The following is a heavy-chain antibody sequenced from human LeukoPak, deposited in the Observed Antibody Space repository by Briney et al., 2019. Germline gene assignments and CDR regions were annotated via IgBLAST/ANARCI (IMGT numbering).Heavy chain of an antibody. Sequence: ASVKVSCKASGYTFTGYYMHWVRQAPGQGLEWMGWINPNSGGTNYAQKFQGRVTMTRDTSISTAYMELSRLRSDDTAVYYCARSLHYYGSGSYYGNYWGQGTLVTVSS. V-gene: IGHV1-2*02. J-gene: IGHJ4*02. D-gene: IGHD3-10*01. CDR2: INPNSGGT. CDR3: ARSLHYYGSGSYYGNY. CDR1: GYTFTGYY.